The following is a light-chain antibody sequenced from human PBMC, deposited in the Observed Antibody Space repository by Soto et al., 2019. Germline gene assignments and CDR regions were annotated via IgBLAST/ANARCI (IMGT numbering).Light chain of an antibody. Sequence: EIVMTQSPATLSVSPGERATLSCRASQSVSSSLAWYQQKPGQAPRLLIYDASSRATGFPARFSGGGSGTEFTLTISSLQSEVFAVYYCQQYDKWPLTFGGGTKVEIK. CDR3: QQYDKWPLT. CDR1: QSVSSS. J-gene: IGKJ4*01. V-gene: IGKV3-15*01. CDR2: DAS.